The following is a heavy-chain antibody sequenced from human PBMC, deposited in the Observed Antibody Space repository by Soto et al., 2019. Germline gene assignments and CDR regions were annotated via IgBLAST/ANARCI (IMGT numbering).Heavy chain of an antibody. Sequence: PGGSLRLSCAASGFTFSSYWMSWVRQAPGKGLEWVANIKQDGSEKYYVDSVKGRFTISRDNAKNSLYLQMNSLRAEDTAVYYCARRFQGCSGGSCYLFVIYYGMDVWGQGTTVTVSS. CDR3: ARRFQGCSGGSCYLFVIYYGMDV. J-gene: IGHJ6*02. CDR1: GFTFSSYW. V-gene: IGHV3-7*01. CDR2: IKQDGSEK. D-gene: IGHD2-15*01.